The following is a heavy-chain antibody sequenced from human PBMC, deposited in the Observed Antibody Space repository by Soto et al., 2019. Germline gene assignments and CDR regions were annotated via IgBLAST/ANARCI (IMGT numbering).Heavy chain of an antibody. CDR1: GFTLSMYS. CDR3: ARLTEAVTTFVY. CDR2: IPQEGSDG. D-gene: IGHD1-1*01. J-gene: IGHJ4*02. Sequence: GGSLRLSCEVSGFTLSMYSMTWVRQAPGKGLEWVAKIPQEGSDGHYVDSVKGRFTISRDNARNSLFLQMNSLSAEDTAVYYCARLTEAVTTFVYWGQGTPVTVSS. V-gene: IGHV3-7*03.